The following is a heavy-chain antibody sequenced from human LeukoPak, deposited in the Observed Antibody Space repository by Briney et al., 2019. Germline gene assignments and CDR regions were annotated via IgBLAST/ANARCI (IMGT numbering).Heavy chain of an antibody. Sequence: PSETLSLTCAVYGGSFSGYYWSWIRQPPGKGLEWIGEINHSGSTNYNPSLKSRVTISVDTSKNQFSLKLSSVTAADTAAYYCARGVHSRSWYRPRSTVGVFDYWGQGTLVTVSS. V-gene: IGHV4-34*01. D-gene: IGHD6-13*01. CDR3: ARGVHSRSWYRPRSTVGVFDY. CDR2: INHSGST. CDR1: GGSFSGYY. J-gene: IGHJ4*02.